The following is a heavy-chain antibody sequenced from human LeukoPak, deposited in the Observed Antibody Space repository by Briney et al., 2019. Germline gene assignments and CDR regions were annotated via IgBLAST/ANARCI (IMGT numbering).Heavy chain of an antibody. CDR1: GFIVSNNY. CDR3: ARADYGYGD. V-gene: IGHV3-53*01. CDR2: IYPDGRT. D-gene: IGHD5-18*01. J-gene: IGHJ4*02. Sequence: PGGSLSLSCAASGFIVSNNYMSWVRQAPGKGLEWVSVIYPDGRTYYADSVKGRFTISRDNPKNTLYLQMNSLRVEDTAVYYCARADYGYGDWGQGTLVTVSS.